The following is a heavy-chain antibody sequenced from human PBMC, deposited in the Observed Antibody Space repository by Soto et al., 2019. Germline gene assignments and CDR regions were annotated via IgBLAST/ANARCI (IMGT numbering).Heavy chain of an antibody. J-gene: IGHJ3*02. CDR1: GFTFSSYG. CDR2: IWYDGSNK. D-gene: IGHD3-16*01. CDR3: ARTHPIKGDDFDI. V-gene: IGHV3-33*01. Sequence: QVQLVESGGGVVQPGRSLRLSCAASGFTFSSYGMHWVRQAPGKGLEWVAVIWYDGSNKYYADSVKGRFTISRDNSKNTLYLQMNRLRAEDTAVYYCARTHPIKGDDFDIWGQGTMVTVSS.